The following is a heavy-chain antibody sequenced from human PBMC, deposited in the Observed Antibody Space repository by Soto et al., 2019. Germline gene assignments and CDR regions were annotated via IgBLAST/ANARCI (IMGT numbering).Heavy chain of an antibody. D-gene: IGHD1-7*01. CDR1: GGSFSGYY. Sequence: SETLSLTCAVYGGSFSGYYWSWIRQPPGKGLEWIGEINHSGSTNYNPSLKSRVTISVDTSKKQFSLKLSSVTAADTAVYYCARGLELRVHAFDIWGQGTTVTVSS. V-gene: IGHV4-34*01. J-gene: IGHJ3*02. CDR2: INHSGST. CDR3: ARGLELRVHAFDI.